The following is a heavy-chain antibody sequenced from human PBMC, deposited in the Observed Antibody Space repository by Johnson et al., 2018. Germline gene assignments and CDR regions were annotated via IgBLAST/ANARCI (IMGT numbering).Heavy chain of an antibody. V-gene: IGHV3-30*18. Sequence: QVQLVQSGGGVVQPGRSLRLSCAASGFTFSSYGMHWVRQAPGKGLEWVAVISYDGSNKYYADSGKGRFTISRDNSKNTLYLQMNSLRAEDTVVYYCAKDNTYYMDVWGKGTTVTVSS. CDR3: AKDNTYYMDV. J-gene: IGHJ6*03. CDR2: ISYDGSNK. CDR1: GFTFSSYG.